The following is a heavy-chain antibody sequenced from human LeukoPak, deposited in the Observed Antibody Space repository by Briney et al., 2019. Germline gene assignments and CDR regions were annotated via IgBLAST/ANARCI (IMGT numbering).Heavy chain of an antibody. V-gene: IGHV3-23*01. Sequence: GGSLRLSCAASGFIFSSYVMNWVRQAPGKGLEWVSAIIGGADSTYYADSVEGRFTISRDNSKNTLYLQMNSLRAEDTAVYYCAKDNTAMVIGDSFDIWGQGTMVTVSS. CDR2: IIGGADST. CDR1: GFIFSSYV. D-gene: IGHD5-18*01. J-gene: IGHJ3*02. CDR3: AKDNTAMVIGDSFDI.